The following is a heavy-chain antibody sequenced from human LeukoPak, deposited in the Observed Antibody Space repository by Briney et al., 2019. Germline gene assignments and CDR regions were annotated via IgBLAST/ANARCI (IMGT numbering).Heavy chain of an antibody. V-gene: IGHV1-8*01. J-gene: IGHJ4*02. Sequence: ASAKVSCKASGYTFTSYDINWVRQATGQGLEWMGWMNPNSGNTGYAQKFQGRVTMTRNTSISTAYMELSSLRSEDTAVYYCARVWVKYCTNGVCSGYPGYWGQGTLVTVSS. D-gene: IGHD2-8*01. CDR3: ARVWVKYCTNGVCSGYPGY. CDR2: MNPNSGNT. CDR1: GYTFTSYD.